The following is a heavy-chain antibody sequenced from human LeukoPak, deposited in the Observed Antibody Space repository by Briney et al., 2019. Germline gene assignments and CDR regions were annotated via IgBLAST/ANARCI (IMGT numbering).Heavy chain of an antibody. Sequence: PGGSLRLSCAASGFTFSNYAMHWVRQAPGKGLEWVAMISYDESNRYYVDSVKGRFTISRDNSKKSLYQQMNGLRPDDTALYYCAREGAIVGNAFDLWGLGTMVIVSS. CDR1: GFTFSNYA. CDR3: AREGAIVGNAFDL. J-gene: IGHJ3*01. CDR2: ISYDESNR. V-gene: IGHV3-30-3*01. D-gene: IGHD3-16*02.